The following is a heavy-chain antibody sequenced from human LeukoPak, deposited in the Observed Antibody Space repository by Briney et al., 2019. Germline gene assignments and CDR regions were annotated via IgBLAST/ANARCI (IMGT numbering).Heavy chain of an antibody. CDR2: ISGSGGGT. CDR3: AKRGVVIRVILVGFHKEAYYFDS. Sequence: GGSLRLSCAVSGISLSNYGMSWVPQAPGKGLEWVAGISGSGGGTNYADSVKGRFTISRDNPKNTLYLQMNRLRAEDTAVYFCAKRGVVIRVILVGFHKEAYYFDSWGQGALVTVSS. CDR1: GISLSNYG. D-gene: IGHD3-22*01. V-gene: IGHV3-23*01. J-gene: IGHJ4*02.